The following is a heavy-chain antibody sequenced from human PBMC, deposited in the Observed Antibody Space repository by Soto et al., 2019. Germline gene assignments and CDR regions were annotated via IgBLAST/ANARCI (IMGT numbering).Heavy chain of an antibody. Sequence: PGGSLRLSCAASGFTFSDAWLNWVRQAPGKGLEWVGRIRKRADSYTTEYAASVTGRFTISRDDPQNSVFLQMSSLKTEDTAVYYCVRDDYDIAWFLSDFWGQGNLVTVSS. J-gene: IGHJ4*02. CDR1: GFTFSDAW. CDR2: IRKRADSYTT. V-gene: IGHV3-72*01. CDR3: VRDDYDIAWFLSDF. D-gene: IGHD3-9*01.